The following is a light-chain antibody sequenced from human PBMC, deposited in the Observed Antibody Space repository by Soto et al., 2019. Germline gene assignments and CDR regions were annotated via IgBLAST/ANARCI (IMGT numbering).Light chain of an antibody. CDR2: AAS. V-gene: IGKV1-27*01. CDR1: QGIGVY. J-gene: IGKJ4*01. CDR3: QKYNRAPLT. Sequence: DLQMTQSPSSLSASLGDRVTITCPASQGIGVYLAWFQQKPGNVPKLLIYAASTLQSGAPSRFSGSGSGTNFTLTISSLQPEDVATYYCQKYNRAPLTFDGGTKVEIK.